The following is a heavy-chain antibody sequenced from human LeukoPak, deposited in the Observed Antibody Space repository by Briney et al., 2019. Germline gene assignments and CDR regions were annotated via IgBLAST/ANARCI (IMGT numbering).Heavy chain of an antibody. V-gene: IGHV4-39*07. CDR3: ARGVIVVPAANNWFDP. D-gene: IGHD2-2*01. CDR1: GFTFSSYA. J-gene: IGHJ5*02. Sequence: PGGSLRLSCAASGFTFSSYAMSWVRQAPGKGLEWIGSIYYSGSTYYNPSLKSRVTISVDTSKNQFSLKLSSVTAADTAVYYCARGVIVVPAANNWFDPWGQGTLVTVSS. CDR2: IYYSGST.